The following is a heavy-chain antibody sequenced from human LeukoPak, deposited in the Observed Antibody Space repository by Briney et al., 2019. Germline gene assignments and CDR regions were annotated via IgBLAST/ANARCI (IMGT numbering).Heavy chain of an antibody. CDR2: ITSSGGGV. CDR3: ARAYHDAFDI. J-gene: IGHJ3*02. D-gene: IGHD2-2*01. Sequence: PGGSLRLSCAVSGLTFRDYYMGWMRQAPGKGLEWVSYITSSGGGVYYADSVKGRFTISRDNTKSSLYLQMDSPRADDTAIYYCARAYHDAFDILGQGRMVTVSS. V-gene: IGHV3-11*04. CDR1: GLTFRDYY.